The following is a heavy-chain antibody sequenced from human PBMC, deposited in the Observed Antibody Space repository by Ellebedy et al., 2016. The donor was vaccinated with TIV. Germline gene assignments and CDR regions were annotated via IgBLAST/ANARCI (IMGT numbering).Heavy chain of an antibody. CDR3: AKDRTSGDGYWVFDN. V-gene: IGHV3-23*01. D-gene: IGHD5-18*01. CDR1: GFTFSPYA. Sequence: PGGSLRLSCAASGFTFSPYAMSWVRQAPGKGLEWVSGIVGSGSQKYADSVKGRFTISRDNSKRTVDLQMNSLRAEDTVVYFCAKDRTSGDGYWVFDNWGQGTLASVSS. J-gene: IGHJ4*02. CDR2: IVGSGS.